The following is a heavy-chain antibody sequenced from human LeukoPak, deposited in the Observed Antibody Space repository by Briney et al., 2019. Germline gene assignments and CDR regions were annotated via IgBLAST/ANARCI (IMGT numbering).Heavy chain of an antibody. CDR1: GYTFSSYG. J-gene: IGHJ4*02. V-gene: IGHV1-18*01. CDR2: ISADNDNT. Sequence: ASVKVSCKASGYTFSSYGISWVRQAPGQGLEWMGWISADNDNTNYAQKFQGRVTITADESTSTAYMELSSLRSEDTAVYYCASGRLYYDSSGTHPVYYFDYWGQGTLVTVSS. CDR3: ASGRLYYDSSGTHPVYYFDY. D-gene: IGHD3-22*01.